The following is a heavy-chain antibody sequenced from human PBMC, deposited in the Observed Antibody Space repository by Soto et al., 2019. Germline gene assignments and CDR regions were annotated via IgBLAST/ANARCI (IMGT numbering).Heavy chain of an antibody. J-gene: IGHJ5*02. D-gene: IGHD6-19*01. CDR2: IYYSGST. CDR3: ARHYSSGSRNWFDP. Sequence: SETLSLTCRVSGGNINSSSYFWGWVRQPPGKGLEWIGSIYYSGSTYYNPSLRSRVTISVDTSKNQFSLKLSSVTAADTAVFYCARHYSSGSRNWFDPWGQGTLVTVSS. CDR1: GGNINSSSYF. V-gene: IGHV4-39*01.